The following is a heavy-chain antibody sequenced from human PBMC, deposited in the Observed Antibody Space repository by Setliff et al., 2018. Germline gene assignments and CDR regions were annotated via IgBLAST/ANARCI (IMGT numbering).Heavy chain of an antibody. V-gene: IGHV3-7*03. J-gene: IGHJ5*01. CDR1: GFTFSNHW. Sequence: LRLSCAASGFTFSNHWMTWVRQAPGKGLEWVANIKQDGSDKYYVDSVKGRFTISRDDSKNMVNLQMNSLRAEDTAVYYCARDLGNWFDSWGQGTVVTVSS. CDR3: ARDLGNWFDS. CDR2: IKQDGSDK. D-gene: IGHD3-16*01.